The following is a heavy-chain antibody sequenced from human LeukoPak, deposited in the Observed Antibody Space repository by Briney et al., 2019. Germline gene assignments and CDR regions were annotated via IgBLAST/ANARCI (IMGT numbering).Heavy chain of an antibody. D-gene: IGHD3-10*01. CDR3: ARAGDEGFDY. CDR1: GFTFSSYG. J-gene: IGHJ4*02. Sequence: PGRSLRLSCAASGFTFSSYGMHWVRQAPGKRLEWVAVIWYDGSNKYYADSVKGRFTISRDNSKNTLYLQMNSLRAEDTAVYYCARAGDEGFDYWGQGTLVTVSS. V-gene: IGHV3-33*01. CDR2: IWYDGSNK.